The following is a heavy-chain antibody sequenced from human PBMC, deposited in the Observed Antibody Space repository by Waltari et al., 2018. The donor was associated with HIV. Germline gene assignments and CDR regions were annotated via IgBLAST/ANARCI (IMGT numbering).Heavy chain of an antibody. Sequence: QVQLQESGPGLVKPSQTLSLTCTVSGGSISSGSYYWSWIRPPAGKGLEWIGRMYTSGSTNYNPSLKSRVTISVDTSKNQFSLKLSSVTAADTAVYYCARDPFGGGYDWAFDIWGQGTMVTVSS. D-gene: IGHD5-12*01. CDR3: ARDPFGGGYDWAFDI. CDR1: GGSISSGSYY. CDR2: MYTSGST. V-gene: IGHV4-61*02. J-gene: IGHJ3*02.